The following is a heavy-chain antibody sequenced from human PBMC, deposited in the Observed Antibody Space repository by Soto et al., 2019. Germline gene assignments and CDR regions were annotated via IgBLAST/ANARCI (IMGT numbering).Heavy chain of an antibody. D-gene: IGHD2-2*01. CDR2: TYYRSKWYN. CDR1: GDSVSSNSAA. CDR3: ARDQLGYCSSTSCYRWFDP. Sequence: QVQLQQSGPGLVKPSQTLSLTCAISGDSVSSNSAAWNWIRQSPSRGLEWLGRTYYRSKWYNDYAVSVKSRITINPDTSKNQCSLQLNSVTPEYTAVYYCARDQLGYCSSTSCYRWFDPWGQGTLVTVSS. V-gene: IGHV6-1*01. J-gene: IGHJ5*02.